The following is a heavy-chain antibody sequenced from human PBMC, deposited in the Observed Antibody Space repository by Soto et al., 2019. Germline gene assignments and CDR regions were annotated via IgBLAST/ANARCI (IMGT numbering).Heavy chain of an antibody. V-gene: IGHV3-23*01. Sequence: PGGSLRLSCAASGCNFSSYAMSWVRQAPGKGLEWVSAISGSGGSTYYADSVKGRFTISRDNSKNTLYLQMNSLRAEDTAVYYCAPGIIAARLFDYWGQGTLVTVSS. D-gene: IGHD6-6*01. J-gene: IGHJ4*02. CDR1: GCNFSSYA. CDR3: APGIIAARLFDY. CDR2: ISGSGGST.